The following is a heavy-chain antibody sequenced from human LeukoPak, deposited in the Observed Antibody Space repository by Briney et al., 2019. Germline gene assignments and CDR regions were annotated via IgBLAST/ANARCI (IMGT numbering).Heavy chain of an antibody. V-gene: IGHV3-74*01. CDR1: VFTFSSYW. D-gene: IGHD6-19*01. CDR3: ARVINSGWEGELSH. Sequence: GGSLRLSCAPSVFTFSSYWMHWVRQAPGKGLMWVSRSNTDGSSTTYADSVKGRFTVSRDNAKNTLYLQMDSLRAEDTAVYFCARVINSGWEGELSHWGQGTLVTVSS. J-gene: IGHJ4*02. CDR2: SNTDGSST.